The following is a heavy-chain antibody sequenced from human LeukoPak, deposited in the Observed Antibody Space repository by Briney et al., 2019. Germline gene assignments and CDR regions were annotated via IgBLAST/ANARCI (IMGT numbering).Heavy chain of an antibody. CDR3: ARDPLDGNFYFDY. D-gene: IGHD5-24*01. Sequence: ASVKVSCKTTGHNLSVYHVHLVRQAPGQGLEWMGWFNGNGGGTKYAQKFQGRVTMTRDTSIDTDYMELTSLISDDTAVYYCARDPLDGNFYFDYWGQGTLVTVAS. J-gene: IGHJ4*02. V-gene: IGHV1-2*02. CDR2: FNGNGGGT. CDR1: GHNLSVYH.